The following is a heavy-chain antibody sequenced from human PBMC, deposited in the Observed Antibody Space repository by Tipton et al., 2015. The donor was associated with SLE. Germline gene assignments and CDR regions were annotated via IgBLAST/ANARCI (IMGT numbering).Heavy chain of an antibody. J-gene: IGHJ5*02. CDR2: VYRDGRT. CDR3: AKDADTWPGDWFDP. CDR1: GFSLTNTYY. Sequence: GLVKPSETLSLICTISGFSLTNTYYWGWIRQPPGQELEWIGSVYRDGRTFYNPTLKSRVTISIDTSKNQFSLHLDSVTAADTAVYYCAKDADTWPGDWFDPWGQGTQVTVSS. V-gene: IGHV4-38-2*02.